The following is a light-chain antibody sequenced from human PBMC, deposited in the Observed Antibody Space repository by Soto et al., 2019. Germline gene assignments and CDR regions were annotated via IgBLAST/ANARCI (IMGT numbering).Light chain of an antibody. CDR1: QSISSW. J-gene: IGKJ2*01. CDR2: QAS. Sequence: DIQMTQSPSTLSASVGDRVTITCRASQSISSWLAWYQQKPGKAPKLLIYQASSVESGVPSRFSGSGSGTEFTLTISRLQPDDFATYYCQQYNGYSGYTFGQGTKLEIK. CDR3: QQYNGYSGYT. V-gene: IGKV1-5*03.